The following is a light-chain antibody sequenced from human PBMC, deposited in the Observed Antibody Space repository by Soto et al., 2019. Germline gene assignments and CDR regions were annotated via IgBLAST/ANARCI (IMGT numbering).Light chain of an antibody. V-gene: IGKV1-9*01. Sequence: IQLTQSPSSLSAAVGDRVTITCRASQDISSYLTWYQQKPGKAPKLLVYSASTLQSGVPSRFSGSGSGTDFTLTITSMQPEDFATYYCLQLNSVPLSFGGGTKVEI. CDR3: LQLNSVPLS. CDR2: SAS. CDR1: QDISSY. J-gene: IGKJ4*01.